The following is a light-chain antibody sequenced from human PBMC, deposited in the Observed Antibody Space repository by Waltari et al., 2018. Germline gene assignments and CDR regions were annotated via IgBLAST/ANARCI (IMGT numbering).Light chain of an antibody. V-gene: IGKV1-33*01. J-gene: IGKJ2*01. CDR2: DAS. CDR1: RDISNF. Sequence: DIQMTQSPSSLSASVGDRVTITCQASRDISNFLNWFQQEPGKAPKLLIYDASNLETGVPSRFSGSGSGTDFTFTISSLQPEDTATYYCQQYDNLPYTFGQGTKLELK. CDR3: QQYDNLPYT.